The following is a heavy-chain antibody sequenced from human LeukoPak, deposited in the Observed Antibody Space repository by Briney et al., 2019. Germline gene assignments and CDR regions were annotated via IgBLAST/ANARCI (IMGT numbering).Heavy chain of an antibody. CDR1: GYSFTTYW. Sequence: GESLKISCKASGYSFTTYWIGWVRQMPGKGLEWMGIIYPADSTAHYSPSFQGQVTISADKSISTAYLQWSSLKASDTAMYYCARRKGGYSSSWSDYWGQGTLVTVSS. D-gene: IGHD6-13*01. J-gene: IGHJ4*02. CDR2: IYPADSTA. V-gene: IGHV5-51*01. CDR3: ARRKGGYSSSWSDY.